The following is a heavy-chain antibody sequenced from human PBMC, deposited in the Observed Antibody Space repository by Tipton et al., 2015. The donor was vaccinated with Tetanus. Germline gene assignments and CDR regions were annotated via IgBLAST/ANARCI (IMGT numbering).Heavy chain of an antibody. CDR2: SWYDGTDK. J-gene: IGHJ4*02. CDR1: GFIFSSYG. D-gene: IGHD2-15*01. Sequence: SLRLSCAASGFIFSSYGIHWVRQAPGKGLEWLAVSWYDGTDKYYADSVKGRFTISRDNSKNTLYLQMNSLGAEYTALFYCAREGYCSGGSFFSGHFDAWGQGTHFTV. CDR3: AREGYCSGGSFFSGHFDA. V-gene: IGHV3-33*01.